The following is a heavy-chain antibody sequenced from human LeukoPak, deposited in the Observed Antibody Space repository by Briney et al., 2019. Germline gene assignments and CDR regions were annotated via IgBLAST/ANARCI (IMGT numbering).Heavy chain of an antibody. D-gene: IGHD3-22*01. Sequence: SETLSLTCTVSGGSISSYYWSWIRQPPGKGLEWIGYIYYSGSTNYNPSLKSRVTISVDTSKNQFSLKLSSVTAADTAVYYCARGLGYDSSGATHRPTTYYYYGMDVWGQGTTVTVSS. CDR2: IYYSGST. CDR1: GGSISSYY. J-gene: IGHJ6*02. V-gene: IGHV4-59*08. CDR3: ARGLGYDSSGATHRPTTYYYYGMDV.